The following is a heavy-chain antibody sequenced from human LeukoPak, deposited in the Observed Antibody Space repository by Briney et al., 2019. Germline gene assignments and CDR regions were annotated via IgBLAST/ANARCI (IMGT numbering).Heavy chain of an antibody. Sequence: GGSLRLSCAASGFAFSSSAMHWVRQPPGKGLEWVTVISNDESNKYYADSVKGRFTISRDNSKNMLYLQMNSLRTEDTAVYYCAKVGSGNDYYWGQGTLVTVSS. CDR3: AKVGSGNDYY. D-gene: IGHD5-12*01. CDR2: ISNDESNK. J-gene: IGHJ4*02. CDR1: GFAFSSSA. V-gene: IGHV3-30*18.